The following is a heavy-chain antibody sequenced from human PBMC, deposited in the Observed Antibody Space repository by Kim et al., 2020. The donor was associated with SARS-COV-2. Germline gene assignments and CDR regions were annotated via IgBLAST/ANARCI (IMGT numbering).Heavy chain of an antibody. J-gene: IGHJ5*02. D-gene: IGHD3-10*01. CDR2: INPSGGST. CDR3: TLLWFGELSWFDP. CDR1: GYTFTSYY. V-gene: IGHV1-46*01. Sequence: ASVKVSCKASGYTFTSYYMHWVRQAPGQGLEWMGIINPSGGSTSYAQKFQGRVTMTRDTSTSTVYMELSSLRSEDTAVYYCTLLWFGELSWFDPWGQGTLVTVSS.